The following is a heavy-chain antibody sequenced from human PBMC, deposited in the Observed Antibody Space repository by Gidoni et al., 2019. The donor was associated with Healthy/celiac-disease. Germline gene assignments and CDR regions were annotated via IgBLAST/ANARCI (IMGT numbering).Heavy chain of an antibody. CDR1: GGSISSCGYY. V-gene: IGHV4-31*03. D-gene: IGHD3-3*01. CDR3: ARGGRFLEWYLSGMDV. CDR2: IYYSGST. J-gene: IGHJ6*02. Sequence: QVQLQESGPGLVNPSQTLSLTCTFSGGSISSCGYYWSWIRQHPGKGLEWIGYIYYSGSTYYNPSLKSRVTISVDTSKNQFSLKLSSVTAADTAVYYCARGGRFLEWYLSGMDVWGQGTTVTVSS.